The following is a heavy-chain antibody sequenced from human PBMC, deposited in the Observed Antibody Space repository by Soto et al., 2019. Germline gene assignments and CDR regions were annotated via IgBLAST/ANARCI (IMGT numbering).Heavy chain of an antibody. D-gene: IGHD6-19*01. Sequence: TGGSLRLSCAAAGLKFSSYWVHWVRQAPGKGLVWVSRINSDGSSTSYADSVKGRFTISRDNAKNTLYLQMNSLRAEDTAVYYCARDGGWIDYWGQGTLVTVSS. CDR3: ARDGGWIDY. V-gene: IGHV3-74*01. CDR2: INSDGSST. CDR1: GLKFSSYW. J-gene: IGHJ4*02.